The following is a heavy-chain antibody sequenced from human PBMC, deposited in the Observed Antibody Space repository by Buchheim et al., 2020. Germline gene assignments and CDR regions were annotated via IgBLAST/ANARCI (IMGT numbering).Heavy chain of an antibody. CDR1: GFTFSSYW. CDR2: IKQDGSEK. Sequence: EVQLVESGGGLVQPGGSLRLSCAASGFTFSSYWMSWVRQAPGKGLEWVANIKQDGSEKYYVDSVKGRFTISRDNAKNSLYLQMNSLRAEDTAVYYCARDLGSATWIQLWLMGDYYGMDVWGQGTT. J-gene: IGHJ6*02. D-gene: IGHD5-18*01. CDR3: ARDLGSATWIQLWLMGDYYGMDV. V-gene: IGHV3-7*01.